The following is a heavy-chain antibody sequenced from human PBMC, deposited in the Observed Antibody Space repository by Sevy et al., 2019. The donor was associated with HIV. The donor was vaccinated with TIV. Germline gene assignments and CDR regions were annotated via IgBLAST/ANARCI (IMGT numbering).Heavy chain of an antibody. V-gene: IGHV3-21*01. CDR1: GFAFSTYS. CDR3: VREAANVRYFDY. J-gene: IGHJ4*02. D-gene: IGHD3-10*02. CDR2: IGGSGSYI. Sequence: GGSLRLSCAASGFAFSTYSMNWVRQAPGKGLEWVSSIGGSGSYIYYADSVQGRVANARDKAKSRLYLQMNSLRAEDTAVYYCVREAANVRYFDYWGQGTLVTVSS.